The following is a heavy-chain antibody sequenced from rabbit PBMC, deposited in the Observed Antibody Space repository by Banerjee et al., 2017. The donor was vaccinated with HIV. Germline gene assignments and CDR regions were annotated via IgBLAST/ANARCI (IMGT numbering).Heavy chain of an antibody. J-gene: IGHJ4*01. CDR2: IYADTSGDT. CDR1: GFSFSNKYV. Sequence: QEQLVESGGGLVQPEGSLTLTCTASGFSFSNKYVMCWVRQAPGKGLEWIACIYADTSGDTCYATWAKGRFTISKTSSTTVTLQMTSLTAADTATYFCARGYAAYGYDGSATPNYFDLWGPGTLVTVS. D-gene: IGHD6-1*01. V-gene: IGHV1S45*01. CDR3: ARGYAAYGYDGSATPNYFDL.